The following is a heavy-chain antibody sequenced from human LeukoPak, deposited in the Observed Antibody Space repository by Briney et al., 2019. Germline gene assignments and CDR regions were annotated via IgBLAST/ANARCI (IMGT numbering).Heavy chain of an antibody. CDR2: ISAYNGNT. CDR3: ASQRNWNVYYYGMDV. CDR1: GYIFTNYA. J-gene: IGHJ6*02. V-gene: IGHV1-18*01. D-gene: IGHD1-20*01. Sequence: ASVKVSCKTSGYIFTNYAISWVRQAPGQGLEWMGWISAYNGNTKYAQKLQGRVTMTTDTSTSTAYMELRSLRSDDTAVYYCASQRNWNVYYYGMDVWGQGTTVTVSS.